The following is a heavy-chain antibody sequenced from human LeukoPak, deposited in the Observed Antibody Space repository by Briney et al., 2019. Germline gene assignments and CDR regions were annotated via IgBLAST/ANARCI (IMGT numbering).Heavy chain of an antibody. Sequence: ASVKVSCKASGGTFSSYAISWVRQAPGQGLEWMGRIIPIFGTANYAQKFQGRVTITTDESTSTAYMELSSLRSEDTAVYYCATYVDTAMVVDAFDIWGQGAMVTVPS. CDR3: ATYVDTAMVVDAFDI. CDR2: IIPIFGTA. J-gene: IGHJ3*02. D-gene: IGHD5-18*01. V-gene: IGHV1-69*05. CDR1: GGTFSSYA.